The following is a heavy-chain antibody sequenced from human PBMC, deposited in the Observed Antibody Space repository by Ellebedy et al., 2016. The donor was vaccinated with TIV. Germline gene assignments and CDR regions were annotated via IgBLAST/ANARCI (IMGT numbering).Heavy chain of an antibody. CDR3: ATSIGNWFDP. Sequence: GESLKISCAASGFTFRNYDMSWVRQAPGKGLEWVSAISGSDGTTYFTDSVKGRFIISRDNSKNTLYLQMKSLRAEDTAVYFCATSIGNWFDPWGQGTLVTVSS. CDR1: GFTFRNYD. J-gene: IGHJ5*02. CDR2: ISGSDGTT. V-gene: IGHV3-23*01. D-gene: IGHD2-15*01.